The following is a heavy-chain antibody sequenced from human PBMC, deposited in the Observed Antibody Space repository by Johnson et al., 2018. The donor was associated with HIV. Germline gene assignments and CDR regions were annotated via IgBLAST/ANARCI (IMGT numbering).Heavy chain of an antibody. J-gene: IGHJ3*01. Sequence: QVLLLESGGGVVKPGRSLRLSCAASGFTFSSYAMHWVRQAPGKGLEWVAVISYDGSNKYYADSVKGRFTISRDNSKNTLYLQMNSLRAEDTAVYFCAKVGRFAFDVWGQGTMVTVSS. CDR1: GFTFSSYA. V-gene: IGHV3-30*14. D-gene: IGHD2-15*01. CDR3: AKVGRFAFDV. CDR2: ISYDGSNK.